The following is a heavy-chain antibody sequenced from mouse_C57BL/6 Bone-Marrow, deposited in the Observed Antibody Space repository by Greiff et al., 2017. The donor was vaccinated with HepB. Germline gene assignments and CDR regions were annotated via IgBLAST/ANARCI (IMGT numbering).Heavy chain of an antibody. CDR3: ARHADYAMDY. Sequence: EVKLMESGGGLVQPGGSLKLSCAASGFTFSDYYMYWVRQTPEKRLEWVADISNGGGSTYYPDTVKGRFTISRDNAKNTLYLQMSRLKSEDTAMYYCARHADYAMDYWGQGTSVTVSS. CDR1: GFTFSDYY. V-gene: IGHV5-12*01. J-gene: IGHJ4*01. CDR2: ISNGGGST.